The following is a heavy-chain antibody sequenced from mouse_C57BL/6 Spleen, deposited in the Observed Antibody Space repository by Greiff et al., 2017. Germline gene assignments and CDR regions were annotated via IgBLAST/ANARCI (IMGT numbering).Heavy chain of an antibody. CDR3: ARGYDGYYYAMDY. CDR2: ISYDGSN. J-gene: IGHJ4*01. CDR1: GYSITSGYY. V-gene: IGHV3-6*01. D-gene: IGHD2-3*01. Sequence: ESGPGLVKPSQSLSLTCSVTGYSITSGYYWNWIRQFPGNKLEWMGYISYDGSNNYNPSLKNRISITRYTSKNQFFLKLNSVTTEDTATYYCARGYDGYYYAMDYWGQGTSVTVSS.